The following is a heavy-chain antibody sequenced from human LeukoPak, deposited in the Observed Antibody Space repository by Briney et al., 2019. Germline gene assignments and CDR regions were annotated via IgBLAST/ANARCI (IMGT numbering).Heavy chain of an antibody. V-gene: IGHV6-1*01. CDR2: TYYRSKWYN. J-gene: IGHJ3*02. CDR3: ARGPQVGSSSWTDVDAFDI. D-gene: IGHD6-13*01. Sequence: SQTLSLTCAISGDSVSGNSAAWNWIRQSPSRGLEWLGRTYYRSKWYNDYAVSVKSRITINPDTSKNQFSLQLNSVTPEDTAVYYCARGPQVGSSSWTDVDAFDIWGQGTMVTVSS. CDR1: GDSVSGNSAA.